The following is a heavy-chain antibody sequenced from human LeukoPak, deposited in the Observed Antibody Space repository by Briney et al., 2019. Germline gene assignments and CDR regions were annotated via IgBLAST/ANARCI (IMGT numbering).Heavy chain of an antibody. CDR3: ARGLSSTRRESDY. V-gene: IGHV4-34*01. CDR2: INHSGST. J-gene: IGHJ4*02. Sequence: SETLSLTCAVYGGYFCGYYWSWIRLPPGKGLEWIGEINHSGSTKYNPSLKSRLTISIDTSKNQFSLRLSSVAAADTAVYFCARGLSSTRRESDYWGQGTLVTVSS. D-gene: IGHD2-2*01. CDR1: GGYFCGYY.